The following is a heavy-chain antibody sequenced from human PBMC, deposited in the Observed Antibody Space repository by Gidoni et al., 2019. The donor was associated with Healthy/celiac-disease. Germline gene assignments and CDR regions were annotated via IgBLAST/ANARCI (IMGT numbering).Heavy chain of an antibody. Sequence: EVQLLESGGGLVQPGGYLSLSCAASGFTFSSYAISWVQQAPGKGLEWVSAISGSGGSTYYADSVKCRFTISRDNSKNTLYLQMNSLRAEDTAVYYCAKDGRETEFDYWGQGTLVTVSS. V-gene: IGHV3-23*01. J-gene: IGHJ4*02. CDR2: ISGSGGST. CDR3: AKDGRETEFDY. D-gene: IGHD1-26*01. CDR1: GFTFSSYA.